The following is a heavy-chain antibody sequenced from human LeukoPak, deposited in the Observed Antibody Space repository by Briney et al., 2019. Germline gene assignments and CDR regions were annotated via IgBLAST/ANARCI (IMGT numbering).Heavy chain of an antibody. D-gene: IGHD6-6*01. Sequence: SQTLSLTCTVSGGSISSGGYYWSWIRQPPGKGLEWIGYIYHSGSTYYNPSLKSRVTISVDRSKNQFSLKLSSVTAADTAVYYCARGATSSSSFDYWGQGTLVTVSS. CDR3: ARGATSSSSFDY. CDR2: IYHSGST. CDR1: GGSISSGGYY. J-gene: IGHJ4*02. V-gene: IGHV4-30-2*01.